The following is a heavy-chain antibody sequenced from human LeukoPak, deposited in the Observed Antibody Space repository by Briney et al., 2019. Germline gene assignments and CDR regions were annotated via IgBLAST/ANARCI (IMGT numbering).Heavy chain of an antibody. D-gene: IGHD3-3*01. CDR1: GYTLTELS. CDR2: FDPEDGET. V-gene: IGHV1-24*01. J-gene: IGHJ6*02. CDR3: TIRFLDPEHHYYYGMDV. Sequence: ASVKVSCKVSGYTLTELSMHWVRQAPGKGLEWMGGFDPEDGETIYAQKFQGRVTMTEDTSTDTACMELSSLRSEDTAVYYCTIRFLDPEHHYYYGMDVWGQGTTVTVSS.